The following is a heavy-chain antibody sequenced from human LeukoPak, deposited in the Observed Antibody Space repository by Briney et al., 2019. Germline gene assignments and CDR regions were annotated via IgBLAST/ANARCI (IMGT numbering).Heavy chain of an antibody. D-gene: IGHD6-19*01. J-gene: IGHJ4*02. CDR2: ITGNGGNR. Sequence: GGSLRLSCAASGFTFGTYAMSWVRQAPGKGLEWVAGITGNGGNRYYADAVKGRFTVSRDNSRSTVYLQMNSLRAEDTALYYCAKDKSSSSSGWYLSDYWGQGTLVTVSS. CDR3: AKDKSSSSSGWYLSDY. V-gene: IGHV3-23*01. CDR1: GFTFGTYA.